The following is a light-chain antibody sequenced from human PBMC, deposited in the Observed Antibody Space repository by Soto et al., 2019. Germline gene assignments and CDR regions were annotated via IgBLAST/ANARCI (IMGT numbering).Light chain of an antibody. CDR3: QQYGSSSIFT. CDR1: QSVSSSY. V-gene: IGKV3-20*01. CDR2: GAS. J-gene: IGKJ3*01. Sequence: EIVLTQSPGTLSLSPGERATLSCRASQSVSSSYLAWYQQKPGQAPRLLIYGASSRATGTPDRFSGSGSGTDFTLTISRLEPEDFAVYYCQQYGSSSIFTFGPGTKVDIK.